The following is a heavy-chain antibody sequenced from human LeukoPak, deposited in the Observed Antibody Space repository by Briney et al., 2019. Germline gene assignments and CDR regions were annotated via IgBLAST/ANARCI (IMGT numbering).Heavy chain of an antibody. CDR1: DDSITMYY. V-gene: IGHV4-59*01. Sequence: SETLSLTCSVSDDSITMYYWTWIRQPPGKGLEWIGYVDYTGCTNFNPSLNGRVSISRETTKNLFFLRLRSVPAADTAVYFCARGHVSSSTWYSTYYYYFYMDVWGKGTTVTVSS. CDR3: ARGHVSSSTWYSTYYYYFYMDV. J-gene: IGHJ6*03. D-gene: IGHD1-1*01. CDR2: VDYTGCT.